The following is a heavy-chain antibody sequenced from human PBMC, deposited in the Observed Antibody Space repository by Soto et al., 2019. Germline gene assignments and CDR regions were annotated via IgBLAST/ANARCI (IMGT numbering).Heavy chain of an antibody. D-gene: IGHD4-17*01. CDR1: GYTFTSYY. Sequence: QVQLVQSGAEVKKPGASVKVSCKASGYTFTSYYMHWVRQAPGQGLEWMGIINPSGGSTSYAQKFKGRVTMTRDTSTSTVYMELSSLRSEDTAVYYCAREGSTVDAFDIWGQGTMVTVSS. CDR2: INPSGGST. J-gene: IGHJ3*02. CDR3: AREGSTVDAFDI. V-gene: IGHV1-46*01.